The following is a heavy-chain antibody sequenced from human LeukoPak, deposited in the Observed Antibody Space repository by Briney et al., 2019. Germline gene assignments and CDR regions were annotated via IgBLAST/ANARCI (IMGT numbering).Heavy chain of an antibody. CDR3: ARFYSGSYRGHFDY. V-gene: IGHV5-51*01. J-gene: IGHJ4*02. D-gene: IGHD1-26*01. Sequence: GESLKTSCKGSGYSFTSYWIGWARQMPGKGLEWMGIIYPCDSDTRHSPSFQGQVTISADKSISTAYLQWSSLKASDSAMYYCARFYSGSYRGHFDYWGQGTLVTVSS. CDR1: GYSFTSYW. CDR2: IYPCDSDT.